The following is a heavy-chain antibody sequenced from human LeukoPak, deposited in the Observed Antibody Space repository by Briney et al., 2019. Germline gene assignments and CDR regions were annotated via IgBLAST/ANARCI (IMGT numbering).Heavy chain of an antibody. CDR3: ARRPTGGLDY. J-gene: IGHJ4*02. CDR2: INHSGST. Sequence: SETLSLTCTVYGGSFSGYYWSWIRQPPGKGLEWIGEINHSGSTNYNPSLKSRVTISIDTSKNQFSPKLSSVTAADTAVYYCARRPTGGLDYWGQGTLVTVSS. D-gene: IGHD3-16*01. V-gene: IGHV4-34*01. CDR1: GGSFSGYY.